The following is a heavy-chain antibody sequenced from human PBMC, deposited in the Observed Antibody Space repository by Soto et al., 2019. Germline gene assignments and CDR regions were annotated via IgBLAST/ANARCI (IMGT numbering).Heavy chain of an antibody. CDR1: GGTFSSYA. V-gene: IGHV1-69*12. CDR3: ARSSSRSSSSKRGMQYYFDY. Sequence: QVQLVQSGAEVKKAGSSVKVSCKASGGTFSSYAISWVRQAPGQGLEWMGGIIPIFGTTNYAQKFQGRVTITADESTSTAYMELSSLRSEDTAVYYCARSSSRSSSSKRGMQYYFDYWGQGTLVTVSS. D-gene: IGHD6-6*01. CDR2: IIPIFGTT. J-gene: IGHJ4*02.